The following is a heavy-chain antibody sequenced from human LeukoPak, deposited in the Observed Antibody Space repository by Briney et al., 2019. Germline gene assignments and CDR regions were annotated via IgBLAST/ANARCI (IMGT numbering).Heavy chain of an antibody. CDR2: IDSAGDP. J-gene: IGHJ4*02. V-gene: IGHV3-13*05. Sequence: PGGSLRLSCAASGFTFSSYDMHWVRQATGKGLEWVSAIDSAGDPYYPGSVKGRFTISGENAKNSLYLQMNSLRAGDTAVYYCARAYSSTWYDSPLDYWGQGTLVTVSS. CDR3: ARAYSSTWYDSPLDY. D-gene: IGHD6-13*01. CDR1: GFTFSSYD.